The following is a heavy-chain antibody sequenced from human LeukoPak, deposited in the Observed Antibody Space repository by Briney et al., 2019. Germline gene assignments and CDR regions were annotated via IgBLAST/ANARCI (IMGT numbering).Heavy chain of an antibody. CDR1: GGSLSAYY. CDR2: INKSESS. D-gene: IGHD4-11*01. CDR3: ARGRYSNWERYYYMDV. J-gene: IGHJ6*03. Sequence: SETLSLTCAVYGGSLSAYYWSWIRQSPGQGLEWIGEINKSESSNYNPSLKSRVTISVDTSKNQVSLQLSSVTAADTAVYYCARGRYSNWERYYYMDVWGKGATVTVSS. V-gene: IGHV4-34*01.